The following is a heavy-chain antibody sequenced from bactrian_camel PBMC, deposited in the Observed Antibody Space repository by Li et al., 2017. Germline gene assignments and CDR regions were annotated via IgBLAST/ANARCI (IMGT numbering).Heavy chain of an antibody. CDR2: VYPDSGST. Sequence: HVQLVESGGGSVQAGGSLTLSCTVSGYTYTRGTGCMGWFRQVEGKAREGVAAVYPDSGSTYYADSVKGRFTVSRDNAKTTLYLQMDTLRPEDTAMYYCAAKPWVCALDPHTLVTGARGPRSPSP. D-gene: IGHD1*01. V-gene: IGHV3S1*01. CDR1: GYTYTRGTG. CDR3: AAKPWVCALDPHTLVT. J-gene: IGHJ6*01.